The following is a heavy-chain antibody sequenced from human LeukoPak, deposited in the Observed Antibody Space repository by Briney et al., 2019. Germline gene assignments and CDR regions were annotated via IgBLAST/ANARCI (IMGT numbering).Heavy chain of an antibody. V-gene: IGHV4-59*01. J-gene: IGHJ6*02. CDR1: GGSISSYY. Sequence: KPSESLSLTWTVSGGSISSYYCSWMRQPPGKGLEWIGYIYYSGSTNYNPSLKSRVTISVDTSKNQFSLKLSSVTAADTAVYYCASIIVATPLYYYGMDVWGQGTTVTVSS. CDR3: ASIIVATPLYYYGMDV. D-gene: IGHD5-12*01. CDR2: IYYSGST.